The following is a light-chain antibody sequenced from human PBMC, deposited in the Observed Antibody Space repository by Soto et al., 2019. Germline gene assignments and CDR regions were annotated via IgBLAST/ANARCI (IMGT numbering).Light chain of an antibody. CDR2: AAS. V-gene: IGKV3-20*01. J-gene: IGKJ2*01. CDR3: QQYGSSSYT. CDR1: QSISSSY. Sequence: EIVLTQSPGTLSLSPGERATLSCRASQSISSSYLAWYQQKPGQAPRLLTYAASSRATGIPDRFSGSGSGTDFTLTISRLEPEDVAVYYCQQYGSSSYTFGQGTQLEIK.